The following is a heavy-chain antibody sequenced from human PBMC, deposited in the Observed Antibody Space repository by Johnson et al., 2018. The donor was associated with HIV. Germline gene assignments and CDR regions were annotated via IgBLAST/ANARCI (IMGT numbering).Heavy chain of an antibody. CDR3: ARSGDAFDI. CDR1: GLTVSSNY. D-gene: IGHD3-16*02. V-gene: IGHV3-66*02. CDR2: IYSRDNT. J-gene: IGHJ3*02. Sequence: VQLVESGGGLVQPDGSLRLSCVASGLTVSSNYMTWVRQSPGKGLECVSVIYSRDNTYYADSVKGRFTISRDNSKSTLYLQMHSLRTEDTAMYYCARSGDAFDIWGQGTMVTVSS.